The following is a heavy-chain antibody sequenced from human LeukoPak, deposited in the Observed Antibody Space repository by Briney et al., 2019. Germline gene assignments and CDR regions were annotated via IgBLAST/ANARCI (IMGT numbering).Heavy chain of an antibody. Sequence: GRSLRLSCAPSGFTFSSYGMHWVRQAPGKGLEWVEVIWYDGSNKNYADSVKGRFTISRDNPKNTLYLQMNSLRVEDTAVYYCAKDPHQRIAVAGYFDYWGQGTLVTVSS. CDR3: AKDPHQRIAVAGYFDY. D-gene: IGHD6-19*01. J-gene: IGHJ4*02. V-gene: IGHV3-33*06. CDR2: IWYDGSNK. CDR1: GFTFSSYG.